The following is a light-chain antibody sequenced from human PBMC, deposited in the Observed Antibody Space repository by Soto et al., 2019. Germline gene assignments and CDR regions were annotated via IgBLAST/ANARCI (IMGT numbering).Light chain of an antibody. CDR3: QKYHSVPPT. J-gene: IGKJ1*01. CDR2: SAS. Sequence: DIQLTQSPSSLSASVGDRVTITCRASQGISNFVAWYQQKPGKVPKLLIHSASTLQSGVPSRFSGSGSGTDFTLSISSLQPEDVGTFYCQKYHSVPPTFGHGTKVDI. CDR1: QGISNF. V-gene: IGKV1-27*01.